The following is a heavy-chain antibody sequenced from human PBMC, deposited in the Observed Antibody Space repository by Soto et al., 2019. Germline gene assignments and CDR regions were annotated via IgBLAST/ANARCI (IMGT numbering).Heavy chain of an antibody. J-gene: IGHJ4*02. V-gene: IGHV1-3*01. Sequence: GASVKVSCKDSGSTSINPAIHWVRQAPGQRPEWMGWMNAASDPKKYSEKFQGRVSITRDTYASTDYMELSSLRNEDTALYYCARGKGGNFGLDYWGQGAQVTVSS. CDR1: GSTSINPA. CDR3: ARGKGGNFGLDY. D-gene: IGHD1-26*01. CDR2: MNAASDPK.